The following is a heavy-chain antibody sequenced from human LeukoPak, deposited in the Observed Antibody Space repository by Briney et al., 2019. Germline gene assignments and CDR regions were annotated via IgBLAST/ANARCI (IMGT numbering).Heavy chain of an antibody. J-gene: IGHJ4*02. D-gene: IGHD5-12*01. Sequence: GGSLRLSCAASGFTFTDYYMTWIRQAPGKGLEWVLYITSSGSYTNYADSVKGRFTISRDNANNSLYLQMNSLRAEDTAVYYCARYPVGNYDSGFDYWGQGSLVIVSS. CDR2: ITSSGSYT. V-gene: IGHV3-11*06. CDR1: GFTFTDYY. CDR3: ARYPVGNYDSGFDY.